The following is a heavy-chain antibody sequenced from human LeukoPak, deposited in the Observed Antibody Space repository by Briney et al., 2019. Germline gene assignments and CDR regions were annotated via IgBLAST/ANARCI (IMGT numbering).Heavy chain of an antibody. D-gene: IGHD3-10*01. J-gene: IGHJ4*02. Sequence: GGSLKLSCAASGFTLSTYSLHWVRQAPGKGLEWVAVISYDGVKKYYADSVKGRFTISRDNSRSTLYVEMDSLRPEDTAVYYCARDQGYGSGTYLDHWGQGTLVTVSS. CDR1: GFTLSTYS. CDR3: ARDQGYGSGTYLDH. CDR2: ISYDGVKK. V-gene: IGHV3-30*01.